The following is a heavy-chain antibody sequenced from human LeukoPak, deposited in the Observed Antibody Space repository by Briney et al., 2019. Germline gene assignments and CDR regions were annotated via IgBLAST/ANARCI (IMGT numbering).Heavy chain of an antibody. Sequence: QTGGSLRLSCAASGFTVSSNYMSWVRQAPGKGLEWVSVIYSGGSTYYADSVKGRFTISRDNSKNTLYLQMNSLRAEDTAVYYCARDAPQLGFDPWGQGTLLTVSS. CDR2: IYSGGST. J-gene: IGHJ5*02. D-gene: IGHD1-1*01. CDR3: ARDAPQLGFDP. CDR1: GFTVSSNY. V-gene: IGHV3-53*01.